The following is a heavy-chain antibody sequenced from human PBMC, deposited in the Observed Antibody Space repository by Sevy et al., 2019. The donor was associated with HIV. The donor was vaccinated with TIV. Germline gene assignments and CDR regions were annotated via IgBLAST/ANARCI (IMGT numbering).Heavy chain of an antibody. Sequence: GGSLRLSCAASGFTFSSYAMSWVRQAPGKGLEWVSAISGSGGSTYYADSVKGRFTISRDNSKNTLYLQMNSLRAEDTAVYYCAKDTKPYSGYGGDAFDIWGQGTMVTVSS. CDR2: ISGSGGST. V-gene: IGHV3-23*01. CDR3: AKDTKPYSGYGGDAFDI. J-gene: IGHJ3*02. D-gene: IGHD5-12*01. CDR1: GFTFSSYA.